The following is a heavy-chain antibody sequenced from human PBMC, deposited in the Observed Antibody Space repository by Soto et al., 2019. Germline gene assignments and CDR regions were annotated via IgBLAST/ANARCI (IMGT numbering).Heavy chain of an antibody. CDR1: GGSFSGYY. Sequence: SETLSLTCAVYGGSFSGYYWSWIRQPPGKGLEWIGEINHSGSTNYNPSLKSRVTISVDTSKNQFSLKLSSVTAADTAVYYCARGGKWLRFYYFDYWGQGTLVTVSS. V-gene: IGHV4-34*01. CDR2: INHSGST. J-gene: IGHJ4*02. CDR3: ARGGKWLRFYYFDY. D-gene: IGHD5-12*01.